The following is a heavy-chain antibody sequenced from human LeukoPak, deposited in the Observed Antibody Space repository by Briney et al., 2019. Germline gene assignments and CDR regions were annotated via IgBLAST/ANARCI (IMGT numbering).Heavy chain of an antibody. V-gene: IGHV3-9*01. CDR3: AKGGHSWGAYSGSSDFDY. J-gene: IGHJ4*02. Sequence: GGSLRLSCAASGFTFDDYAMHWVRQAPGKGLEWVSGISWNSGSIGYADSVKGRFTISRDNSKTTLYLQMNSLRAEDTAVYYCAKGGHSWGAYSGSSDFDYWGQGTLVTVSS. CDR2: ISWNSGSI. CDR1: GFTFDDYA. D-gene: IGHD1-26*01.